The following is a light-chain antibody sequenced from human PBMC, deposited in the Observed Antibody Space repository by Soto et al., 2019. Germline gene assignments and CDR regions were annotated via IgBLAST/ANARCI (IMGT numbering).Light chain of an antibody. Sequence: QSALTQPRSVSGSPGQSVTISCTGTSCDVGGYNYVSWYQQHPGKAPKLMIYDVSKRPSGVPDRFSGSKSGNTASLTISGLQAEDEADYYCCSYAGSYTFDAVFGGGTQLTVL. CDR3: CSYAGSYTFDAV. CDR1: SCDVGGYNY. J-gene: IGLJ2*01. V-gene: IGLV2-11*01. CDR2: DVS.